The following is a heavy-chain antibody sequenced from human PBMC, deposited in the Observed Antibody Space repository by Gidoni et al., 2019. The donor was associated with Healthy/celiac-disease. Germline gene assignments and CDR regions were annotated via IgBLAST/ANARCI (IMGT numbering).Heavy chain of an antibody. D-gene: IGHD3-22*01. CDR1: GVTFSSQA. J-gene: IGHJ4*02. V-gene: IGHV3-23*01. CDR2: ISGSGGST. Sequence: EVQLLEAGGGWVQAGGSLRPACGAAGVTFSSQARSRVRQEPGKGLEWVSAISGSGGSTYYADSVKGRFTISRDNSKNTLYLQMNSLRAEDTAVYYCAKDRAPVAPYYYDSSGYYPPFGFDYWGQGTLVTVSS. CDR3: AKDRAPVAPYYYDSSGYYPPFGFDY.